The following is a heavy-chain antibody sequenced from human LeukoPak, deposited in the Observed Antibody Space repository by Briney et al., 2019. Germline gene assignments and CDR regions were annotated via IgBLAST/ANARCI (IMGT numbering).Heavy chain of an antibody. Sequence: KPGGSLRLSCAASGFTFSSYSMNWVRQAPGKGLEWVSSISSSSSYIHYADSVKGRFTISRDNAKNSLYLQMNSLRAEDTAVYYCARDPSGSYGDYWGQGTLVTVSS. D-gene: IGHD1-26*01. J-gene: IGHJ4*02. CDR3: ARDPSGSYGDY. V-gene: IGHV3-21*01. CDR1: GFTFSSYS. CDR2: ISSSSSYI.